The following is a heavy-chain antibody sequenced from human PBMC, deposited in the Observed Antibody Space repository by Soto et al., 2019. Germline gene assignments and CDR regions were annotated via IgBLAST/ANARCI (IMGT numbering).Heavy chain of an antibody. V-gene: IGHV4-59*01. CDR1: GDSISNSY. J-gene: IGHJ3*01. CDR2: ISYSGST. Sequence: SETLSLTCSVSGDSISNSYWAWIRQPLGKGLEWIGYISYSGSTNYNPSLKSRVTIFVHTSGNQFSLSLSSVTPADTAVYFCARARYA. CDR3: ARARYA.